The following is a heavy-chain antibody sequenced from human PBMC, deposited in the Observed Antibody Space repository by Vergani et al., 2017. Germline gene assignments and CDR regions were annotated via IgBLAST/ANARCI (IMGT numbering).Heavy chain of an antibody. D-gene: IGHD1-14*01. V-gene: IGHV3-33*01. CDR1: GFTFNQYG. J-gene: IGHJ5*02. Sequence: QVQLVESGGGVVQPGRSLRLSCAASGFTFNQYGMHWVRQAPGKGLEWVAVTWYDGNNKQYADSLKGRFTISRDNSKSTMYLQRNSLRDEDTGVYYCARELRLLYNRFDPWGQGTLVTVSS. CDR3: ARELRLLYNRFDP. CDR2: TWYDGNNK.